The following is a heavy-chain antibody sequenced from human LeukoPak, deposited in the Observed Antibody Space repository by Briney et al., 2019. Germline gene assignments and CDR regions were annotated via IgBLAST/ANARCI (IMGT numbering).Heavy chain of an antibody. J-gene: IGHJ3*02. V-gene: IGHV4-34*01. Sequence: TSETLSLTCAVYGGSFSGYYWSWIRQPPGKGLEWIGEINHSGSTNYNPSLKSRVTISVDTSKNQFSLKLSSVTAADTAVYYCARDRGGTTLNAFDIWGQGTMVTVSS. CDR2: INHSGST. CDR1: GGSFSGYY. CDR3: ARDRGGTTLNAFDI. D-gene: IGHD1-7*01.